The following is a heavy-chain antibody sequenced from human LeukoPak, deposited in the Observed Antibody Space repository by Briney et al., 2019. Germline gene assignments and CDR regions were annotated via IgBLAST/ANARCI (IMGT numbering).Heavy chain of an antibody. CDR2: IYYSGST. CDR1: GGSLSPYH. Sequence: SETLSLTCTVSGGSLSPYHWGWIRQPPGKGLEWTGYIYYSGSTNYNPSLNSRVTISVDTSKDQFSLRLSSVTAADTAIYYCARAVSGRFDYWGQGTLVTVSS. J-gene: IGHJ4*02. D-gene: IGHD6-19*01. V-gene: IGHV4-59*08. CDR3: ARAVSGRFDY.